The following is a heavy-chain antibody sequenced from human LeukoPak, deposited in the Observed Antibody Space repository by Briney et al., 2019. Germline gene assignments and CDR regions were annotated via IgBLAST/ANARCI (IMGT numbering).Heavy chain of an antibody. D-gene: IGHD5-12*01. Sequence: PGGSLRLSCAASGFTFSSYAMSWVRRAPGKGLEWVSAISGSGGSTYYADSVRGRFTISRDNSQNTLYLQMDSLRAEDTALYYCAKEYSGYDFDYWGQGTLVTVSS. V-gene: IGHV3-23*01. J-gene: IGHJ4*02. CDR3: AKEYSGYDFDY. CDR2: ISGSGGST. CDR1: GFTFSSYA.